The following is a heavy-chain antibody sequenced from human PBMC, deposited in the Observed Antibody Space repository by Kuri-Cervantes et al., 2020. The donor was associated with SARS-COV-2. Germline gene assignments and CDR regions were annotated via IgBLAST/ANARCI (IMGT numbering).Heavy chain of an antibody. V-gene: IGHV4-34*01. CDR1: GGSISSYY. CDR3: ARHRWFDP. Sequence: ESLKISCTFSGGSISSYYWSWIRQPPGKVLEWIGEINHSGSTNYNPSLKSRVTISVDTSKNQFSLKLSSVTAADTAVYYCARHRWFDPRGQGTLVTVSS. J-gene: IGHJ5*02. D-gene: IGHD1-14*01. CDR2: INHSGST.